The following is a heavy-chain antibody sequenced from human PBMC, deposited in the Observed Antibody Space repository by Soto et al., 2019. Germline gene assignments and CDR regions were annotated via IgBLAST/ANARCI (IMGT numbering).Heavy chain of an antibody. CDR1: GFSFSIYA. Sequence: EVQLLDSGGRLGQPGGSLRLSCAASGFSFSIYAMNWVRQAPGKGLEWVSGISGGGGSTYYADSVKGRFTISRDNSKNTLYLQMNSLRVEDTAVYYCAKDPTSYDSSAQFDSWGQGTLVTVSS. J-gene: IGHJ4*02. V-gene: IGHV3-23*01. CDR3: AKDPTSYDSSAQFDS. D-gene: IGHD3-22*01. CDR2: ISGGGGST.